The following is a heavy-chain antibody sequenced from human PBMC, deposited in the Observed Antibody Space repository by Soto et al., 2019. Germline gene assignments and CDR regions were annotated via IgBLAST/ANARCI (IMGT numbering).Heavy chain of an antibody. CDR2: IYYSGST. J-gene: IGHJ4*02. CDR1: GGSISSSSYY. D-gene: IGHD6-19*01. V-gene: IGHV4-39*01. Sequence: SETPSLTCTVSGGSISSSSYYWGWIRQPPGKGLEWIGSIYYSGSTYYNPSLKSRVTISVDTSKNQFSLKLSSVTAADTAVYYCARHLTPAPSSGLDYWGQGTLVTVSS. CDR3: ARHLTPAPSSGLDY.